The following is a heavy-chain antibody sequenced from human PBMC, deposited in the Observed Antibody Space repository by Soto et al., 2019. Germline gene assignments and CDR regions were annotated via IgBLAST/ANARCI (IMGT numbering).Heavy chain of an antibody. Sequence: GLMRHSSAACGLTSSCCSLLRISQKPGEGLEWGSAISGCGGSTYYAESVKGRVTISRDNSKNTLYLQMNSLRAEDTAVYYFSIRLLAGMGYYYYVMAFLVQGTTVPVSS. V-gene: IGHV3-23*01. D-gene: IGHD2-15*01. CDR2: ISGCGGST. CDR1: GLTSSCCS. J-gene: IGHJ6*02. CDR3: SIRLLAGMGYYYYVMAF.